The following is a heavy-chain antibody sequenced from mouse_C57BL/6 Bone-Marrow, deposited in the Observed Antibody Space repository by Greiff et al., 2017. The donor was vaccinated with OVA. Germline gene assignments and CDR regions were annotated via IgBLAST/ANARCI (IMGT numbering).Heavy chain of an antibody. Sequence: QVQLQQSGAELVRPGTSVKMSCKASGYTFTNYWIGWAKQRPGHGLEWIGDIYPGGGYTNSNEKFKGKATLTADKSSSTAYMQFSSLTSEDSAIYYCARWDYDGGYDFDYWGQGTTLTVSS. CDR1: GYTFTNYW. V-gene: IGHV1-63*01. CDR3: ARWDYDGGYDFDY. D-gene: IGHD2-4*01. CDR2: IYPGGGYT. J-gene: IGHJ2*01.